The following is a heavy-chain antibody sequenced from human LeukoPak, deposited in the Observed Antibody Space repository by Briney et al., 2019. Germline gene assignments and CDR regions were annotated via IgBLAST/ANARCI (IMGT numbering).Heavy chain of an antibody. CDR3: AREEAAAAGTPFDY. D-gene: IGHD6-13*01. J-gene: IGHJ4*02. V-gene: IGHV4-39*07. Sequence: SETLSLTCTVSGGSISSSSYYWGWIRQPPGKGLEWIGSIYYSGSTYYNPSLKSRDTISVDTSKNQFSLKLSSVTAADTAVYYCAREEAAAAGTPFDYWGQGTLVTVPS. CDR1: GGSISSSSYY. CDR2: IYYSGST.